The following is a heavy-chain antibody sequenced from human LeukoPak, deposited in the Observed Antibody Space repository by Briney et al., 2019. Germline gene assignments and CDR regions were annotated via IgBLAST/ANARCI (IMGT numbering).Heavy chain of an antibody. J-gene: IGHJ5*02. CDR2: VYHRGST. D-gene: IGHD3-10*01. Sequence: PSETLSLTCIVSGGSISSYYWNWIRQPPGKGLEWIGYVYHRGSTNSNPSLKSRVPISIVTSKSQFSLKLSPVTAADTAVYYCARQWGYTSSSGRANWFDPWGQGTLVTVSS. CDR1: GGSISSYY. V-gene: IGHV4-59*08. CDR3: ARQWGYTSSSGRANWFDP.